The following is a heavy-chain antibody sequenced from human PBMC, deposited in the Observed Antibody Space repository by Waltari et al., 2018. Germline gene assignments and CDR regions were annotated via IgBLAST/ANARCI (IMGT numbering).Heavy chain of an antibody. V-gene: IGHV1-3*01. D-gene: IGHD1-7*01. Sequence: QVQLVQSGAEVKKPGASVKVSCKASGYTFTSYAMHWVRQAPGQRLEWMGWINAGNGNAKYSQKFQGRVTITRDTSASTAYMELSSLRSEDTAVYYCASSITGTTGFDYWGQGTLVTVSS. CDR2: INAGNGNA. CDR1: GYTFTSYA. J-gene: IGHJ4*02. CDR3: ASSITGTTGFDY.